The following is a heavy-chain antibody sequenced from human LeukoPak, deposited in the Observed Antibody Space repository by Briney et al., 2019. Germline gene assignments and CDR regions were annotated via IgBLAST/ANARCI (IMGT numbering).Heavy chain of an antibody. CDR2: MNPNSGNT. V-gene: IGHV1-8*01. J-gene: IGHJ6*03. CDR3: ARVPPDYYDTSGYYMDV. CDR1: GYTFTSYD. D-gene: IGHD3-22*01. Sequence: GASVKVSCKASGYTFTSYDINWVRQATGQGLEWMGWMNPNSGNTGYAQKFQGRVTMTRNTSISTAYMGLSSLRSEDTAVYYCARVPPDYYDTSGYYMDVWGKGTTVTVSS.